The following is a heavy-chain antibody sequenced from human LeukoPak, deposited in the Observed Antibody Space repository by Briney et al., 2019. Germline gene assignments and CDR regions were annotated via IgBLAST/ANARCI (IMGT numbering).Heavy chain of an antibody. CDR3: ASCNRYSYGYHY. J-gene: IGHJ4*02. Sequence: SGGSLRLSCAASGFTFSSYAMSWVRQAPGKGLEWVSAISGSGGSTYYADSVKGRFTISRDNSKNTLYLQMNSLRAEDTAVYYCASCNRYSYGYHYWGQGTLVTVSS. V-gene: IGHV3-23*01. D-gene: IGHD5-18*01. CDR1: GFTFSSYA. CDR2: ISGSGGST.